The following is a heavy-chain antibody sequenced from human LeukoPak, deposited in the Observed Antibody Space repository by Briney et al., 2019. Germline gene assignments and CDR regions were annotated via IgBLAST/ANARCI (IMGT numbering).Heavy chain of an antibody. CDR2: MYYSGGT. D-gene: IGHD4-17*01. V-gene: IGHV4-59*01. CDR3: AGDYGDPPNFDY. J-gene: IGHJ4*02. Sequence: SETLSLTCAVSGGPISSYYWSGIRQPPGKGLEWIAYMYYSGGTKYNPSLKSRVPISIETSKNQSSLKLSSVTAADEAVYYCAGDYGDPPNFDYWGQGTLVTVSS. CDR1: GGPISSYY.